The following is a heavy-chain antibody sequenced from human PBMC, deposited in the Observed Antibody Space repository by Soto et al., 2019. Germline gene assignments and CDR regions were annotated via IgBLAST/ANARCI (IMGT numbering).Heavy chain of an antibody. Sequence: ASVKVSCKXSGYTFTSYGISWVRQAPGQGLEWMGWISAYNGNTNYAQKLQGRVTMTTDTSTSTAYMELRSLRSDDTAVYYCARDSHRPDRDYYGMDVWGQGTTVTASS. V-gene: IGHV1-18*01. D-gene: IGHD6-6*01. CDR1: GYTFTSYG. J-gene: IGHJ6*02. CDR3: ARDSHRPDRDYYGMDV. CDR2: ISAYNGNT.